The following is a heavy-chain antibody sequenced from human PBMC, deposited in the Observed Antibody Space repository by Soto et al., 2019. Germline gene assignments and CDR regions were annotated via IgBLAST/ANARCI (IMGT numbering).Heavy chain of an antibody. J-gene: IGHJ4*02. D-gene: IGHD2-21*01. CDR1: GFTFTNYA. Sequence: QVQLVESGGGVVQPGMSLRLSCTASGFTFTNYAMHWVRQSPDRGLEWVAIVSYDGSKTYYADFVKGRFTISRDNSKNSLYLQMNTLNSVDTAVYFCARYGGIQMWSPYYFDYWGQGTLVTVSS. CDR2: VSYDGSKT. V-gene: IGHV3-30*03. CDR3: ARYGGIQMWSPYYFDY.